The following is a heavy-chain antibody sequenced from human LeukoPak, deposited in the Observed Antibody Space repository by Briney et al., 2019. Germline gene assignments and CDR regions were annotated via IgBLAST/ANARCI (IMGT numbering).Heavy chain of an antibody. V-gene: IGHV3-21*06. CDR2: ISSRGSYT. CDR3: ARIDAFDF. CDR1: GFTFSNYN. J-gene: IGHJ3*01. Sequence: GRSLRLSCAASGFTFSNYNMNWVRQAPGKGLEWVSYISSRGSYTYYADSVKGRFTISRDNAKNSLYLQMNSLRAEDTAVYYCARIDAFDFWGQGTMVTVSS.